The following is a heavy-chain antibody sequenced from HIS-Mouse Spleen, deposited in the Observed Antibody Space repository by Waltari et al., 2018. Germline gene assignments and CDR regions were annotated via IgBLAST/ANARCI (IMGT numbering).Heavy chain of an antibody. CDR1: GGSISSSSYY. J-gene: IGHJ2*01. CDR2: SCYSGST. Sequence: QLQLQESGPGLVKPSETLSLTCTVSGGSISSSSYYWGWIRQPPGKGRGWIGSSCYSGSTSYSPALQSRVTISVDKSKHQFSLKLSSVTAADTAVYYCAREIPYSSSWSDWYFDLWGRGTLVTVSS. D-gene: IGHD6-13*01. CDR3: AREIPYSSSWSDWYFDL. V-gene: IGHV4-39*07.